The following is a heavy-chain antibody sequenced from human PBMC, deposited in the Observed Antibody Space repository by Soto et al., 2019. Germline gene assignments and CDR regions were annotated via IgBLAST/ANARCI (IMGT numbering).Heavy chain of an antibody. CDR1: GGSISSGGYS. Sequence: QLQLQESGSGLVKPSQTLSLTCAVSGGSISSGGYSWSWIRQPPGKGLEWIGYIYHSGSTYYNPSLKSRVTISVARPKNQFSLKLSSVTAADRAVYYCARDAGTDYGDYFDYWGQGTLVTVSS. D-gene: IGHD4-17*01. CDR3: ARDAGTDYGDYFDY. V-gene: IGHV4-30-2*01. CDR2: IYHSGST. J-gene: IGHJ4*02.